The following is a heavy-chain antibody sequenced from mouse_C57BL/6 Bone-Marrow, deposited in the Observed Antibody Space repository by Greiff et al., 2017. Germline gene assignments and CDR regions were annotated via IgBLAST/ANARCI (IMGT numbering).Heavy chain of an antibody. CDR3: GRDGPWYFDV. Sequence: VQLQQPGAELVKPGASVKMSCKASGYTFTSYWINWVKQRPGQGLEWIGDIYPGSGSTNYNEKFKSKATLTVDTSSSTAYMQLSSLTSEDSAVYYCGRDGPWYFDVGGTGTTVTVSA. J-gene: IGHJ1*03. CDR2: IYPGSGST. CDR1: GYTFTSYW. V-gene: IGHV1-55*01. D-gene: IGHD2-3*01.